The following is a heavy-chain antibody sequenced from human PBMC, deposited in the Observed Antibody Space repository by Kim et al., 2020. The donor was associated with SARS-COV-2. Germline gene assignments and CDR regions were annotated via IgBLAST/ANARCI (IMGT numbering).Heavy chain of an antibody. CDR2: ISSAGNFI. J-gene: IGHJ4*02. D-gene: IGHD6-13*01. CDR3: ARYRAAANDY. CDR1: GFSFSGFS. V-gene: IGHV3-21*01. Sequence: GGSLRLSCAVSGFSFSGFSMNWVRQAPGKGLEWVASISSAGNFIYYADSLKGRFAISRDNAKNSLYLQMSSLRAEDSAVYYCARYRAAANDYWGQGPLVPVSS.